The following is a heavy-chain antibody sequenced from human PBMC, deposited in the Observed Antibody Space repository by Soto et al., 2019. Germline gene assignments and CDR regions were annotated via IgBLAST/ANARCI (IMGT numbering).Heavy chain of an antibody. J-gene: IGHJ4*02. D-gene: IGHD3-10*01. CDR3: AKDQEAITDRILQY. CDR2: ISAYNGNT. V-gene: IGHV1-18*04. CDR1: GDTFAGFG. Sequence: GASVKVSCKASGDTFAGFGFSWVRQAPGQGLEWLGWISAYNGNTHYAQKVRDRVTLTTDTSTNTAYTELRSLTSDDTAVYYCAKDQEAITDRILQYWGQGTRVTVSS.